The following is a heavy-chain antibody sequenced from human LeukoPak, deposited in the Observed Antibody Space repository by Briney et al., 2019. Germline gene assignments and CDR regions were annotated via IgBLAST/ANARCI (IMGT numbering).Heavy chain of an antibody. V-gene: IGHV4-59*01. CDR2: IYYSGST. J-gene: IGHJ3*02. D-gene: IGHD3-22*01. CDR3: VRGNYDSRGYSNAFDI. CDR1: GGSISSDY. Sequence: KPSETLSLTCTVSGGSISSDYWSWIRQPPTRRLEWIGFIYYSGSTNSNPSLKSRVTISADTSKNQFSLKLSSVTAADTAIYYCVRGNYDSRGYSNAFDIWGQGAKVTVSS.